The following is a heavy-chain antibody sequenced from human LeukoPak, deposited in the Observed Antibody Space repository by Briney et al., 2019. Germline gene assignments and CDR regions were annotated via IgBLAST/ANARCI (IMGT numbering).Heavy chain of an antibody. J-gene: IGHJ6*01. D-gene: IGHD6-13*01. Sequence: GGPLRLPCTATGFTLSNHWMRWVRQTPEKGLEWVANIKQDGSETEYVDSVKGRFTISRDNAQCSLYLQMNSLRAEDTAVYYCARDPYSSSWSYGMDVWGQGTAVTVSS. CDR2: IKQDGSET. V-gene: IGHV3-7*05. CDR3: ARDPYSSSWSYGMDV. CDR1: GFTLSNHW.